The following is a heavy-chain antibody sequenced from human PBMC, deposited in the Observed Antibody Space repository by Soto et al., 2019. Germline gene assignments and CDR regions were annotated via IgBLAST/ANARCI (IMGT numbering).Heavy chain of an antibody. D-gene: IGHD6-13*01. Sequence: AASVKVSCKASGYTFTSYGISWVRQAPGQGLEWMGWISAYNGNTNYAQKLQGRVTMTTDTSTSTAYMELSRLRSDDTAVYYCARLPLGQQHYGMDVWGQGTTVTVSS. CDR3: ARLPLGQQHYGMDV. CDR2: ISAYNGNT. CDR1: GYTFTSYG. V-gene: IGHV1-18*01. J-gene: IGHJ6*02.